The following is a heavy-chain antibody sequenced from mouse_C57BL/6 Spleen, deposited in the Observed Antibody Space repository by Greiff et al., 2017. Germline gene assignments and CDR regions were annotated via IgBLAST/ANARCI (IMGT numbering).Heavy chain of an antibody. CDR2: INPSSGYT. CDR3: ARSITTVVATDYAMDY. Sequence: QVQLKQSGAELAKPGASVKLSCKASGYTFTSYWMHWVKQRPGQGLEWIGYINPSSGYTKYNQKFKGKATLTADKSSSTAYMQLSSLTYEDSAVYYCARSITTVVATDYAMDYWGQGTSVTVSS. CDR1: GYTFTSYW. V-gene: IGHV1-7*01. D-gene: IGHD1-1*01. J-gene: IGHJ4*01.